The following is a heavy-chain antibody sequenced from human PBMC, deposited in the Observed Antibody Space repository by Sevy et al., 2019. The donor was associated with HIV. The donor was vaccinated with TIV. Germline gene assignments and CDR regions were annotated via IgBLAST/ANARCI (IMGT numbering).Heavy chain of an antibody. Sequence: GGSLRLSCAASGFSLTTSDMHWVRQAPGKGLEWVAYVRNDGSNKYYADSGRDRFTIPRDSPKNTLYLQMNSLRDEDTAIYYCARGRKTTEEWLEELDYYYGLDVWGQGTTVTVSS. CDR2: VRNDGSNK. CDR1: GFSLTTSD. CDR3: ARGRKTTEEWLEELDYYYGLDV. D-gene: IGHD2-8*01. V-gene: IGHV3-30*02. J-gene: IGHJ6*02.